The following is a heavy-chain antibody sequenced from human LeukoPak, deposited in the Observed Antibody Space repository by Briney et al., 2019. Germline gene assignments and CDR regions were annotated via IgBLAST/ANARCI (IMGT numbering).Heavy chain of an antibody. Sequence: ASVKVSCKASGYTFTRYGLSWVRQAPGQGLEWMGWINTYRGNTNYARKFQGRVTMTTETSTTTAYMELRGLSSDDTAVYYCARDFLSYDGTENNLDDTFDIWGQGTVVTVSS. J-gene: IGHJ3*02. CDR1: GYTFTRYG. D-gene: IGHD1/OR15-1a*01. V-gene: IGHV1-18*01. CDR2: INTYRGNT. CDR3: ARDFLSYDGTENNLDDTFDI.